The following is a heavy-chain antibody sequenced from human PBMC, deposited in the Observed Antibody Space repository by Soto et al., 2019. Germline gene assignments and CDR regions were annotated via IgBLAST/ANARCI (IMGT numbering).Heavy chain of an antibody. Sequence: PGGSLRLSCAASGFTFSGYWMHWVRQAPGKGLVWVSRIKSDGSSTSYADSVKGRFTISRDNAKNTLYLHMNSLRAEDTAVYYCARDWGYYYGSGTGSFDPWGQGTMVAVSS. CDR1: GFTFSGYW. D-gene: IGHD3-10*01. CDR3: ARDWGYYYGSGTGSFDP. J-gene: IGHJ5*02. CDR2: IKSDGSST. V-gene: IGHV3-74*01.